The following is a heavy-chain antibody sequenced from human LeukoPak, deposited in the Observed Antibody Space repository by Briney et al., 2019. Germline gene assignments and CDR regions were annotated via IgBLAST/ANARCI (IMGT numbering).Heavy chain of an antibody. J-gene: IGHJ4*02. CDR3: TRVRSGNDFDY. V-gene: IGHV3-49*04. Sequence: GRSLRLSCSASGFTFGDHAMSWVRQAPGKGLEWVGFIRSKGYGGTTEYAASVEGRFSLSRDDSKSFVYLQMSNLKTEDTAVYYCTRVRSGNDFDYWGQGTLVTVSS. D-gene: IGHD3-10*01. CDR2: IRSKGYGGTT. CDR1: GFTFGDHA.